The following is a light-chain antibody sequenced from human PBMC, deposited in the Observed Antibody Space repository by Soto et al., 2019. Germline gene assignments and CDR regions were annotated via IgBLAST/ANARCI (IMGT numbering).Light chain of an antibody. V-gene: IGKV3-15*01. CDR1: QSVFSS. CDR2: GAA. Sequence: EIVTTQSPATLSVSPGERATLSCRASQSVFSSLAWFQQKPGKAPRLLIYGAATRATAIPARFIGSGSGTEYTLTISSQQSEDFAVYPCQQYHNRTAFGQGTKVEIK. J-gene: IGKJ1*01. CDR3: QQYHNRTA.